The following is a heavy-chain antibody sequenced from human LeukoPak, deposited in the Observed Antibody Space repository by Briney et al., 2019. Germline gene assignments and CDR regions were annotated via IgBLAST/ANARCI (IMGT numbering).Heavy chain of an antibody. D-gene: IGHD1-26*01. CDR3: ARLVGATIGEIDY. Sequence: KPSETLSLTCTVSGVSISSYYWSWIRQPPGKGLEWIGYIYYSGSTNYNPSLKSRVTISVDTSKNQFSLKLSSVTAADTAVYYCARLVGATIGEIDYWGQGTLVTVSS. CDR1: GVSISSYY. J-gene: IGHJ4*02. V-gene: IGHV4-59*01. CDR2: IYYSGST.